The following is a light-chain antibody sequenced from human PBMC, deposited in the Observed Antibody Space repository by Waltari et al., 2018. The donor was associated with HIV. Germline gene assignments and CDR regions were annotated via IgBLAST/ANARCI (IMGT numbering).Light chain of an antibody. CDR3: QQYNNWPPRS. CDR1: QSVSSN. J-gene: IGKJ1*01. Sequence: EIVMTQSPATLSASPGERATLSCRASQSVSSNLAWYQQKPGQAPRLLIYGASTRATGIPARFSGSGSGTEFTLTISSLQSEDFVVYYCQQYNNWPPRSFGQGTKVEIK. V-gene: IGKV3-15*01. CDR2: GAS.